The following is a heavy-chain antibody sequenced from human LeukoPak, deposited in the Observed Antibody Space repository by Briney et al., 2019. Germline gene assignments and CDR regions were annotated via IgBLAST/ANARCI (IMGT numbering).Heavy chain of an antibody. J-gene: IGHJ4*02. D-gene: IGHD6-6*01. V-gene: IGHV3-30*04. CDR3: AKNGFEQLGMGVFDY. Sequence: GGSLRLSCAASGFTFSSYAMHWVRQAPGKGLEWVAVISYDGSNKYYADSVKGRFTISRDNSKNTLYLQMSSLRAEDTAVYYCAKNGFEQLGMGVFDYWGQGTLVTVSS. CDR1: GFTFSSYA. CDR2: ISYDGSNK.